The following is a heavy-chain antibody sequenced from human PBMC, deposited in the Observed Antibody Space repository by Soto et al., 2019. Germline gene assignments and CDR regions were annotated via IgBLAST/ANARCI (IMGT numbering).Heavy chain of an antibody. CDR3: AKDRGLWCGELSTIDY. J-gene: IGHJ4*02. CDR1: GFTFDDYA. D-gene: IGHD3-10*01. CDR2: ISWNSGSI. V-gene: IGHV3-9*01. Sequence: EVQLVESGGGLVQPGRSLRLSCAASGFTFDDYAMHWVRQAPGKGLEWVSGISWNSGSIGYADSVKGRFTISRDNAKNSLYLQMNSLRAEDTALYYCAKDRGLWCGELSTIDYWGQGTLVTVSS.